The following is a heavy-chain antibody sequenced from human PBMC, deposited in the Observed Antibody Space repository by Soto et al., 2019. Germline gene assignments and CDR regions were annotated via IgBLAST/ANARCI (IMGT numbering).Heavy chain of an antibody. CDR2: INPSGGST. D-gene: IGHD3-3*01. CDR3: ARVWYYDFWSGYYTFDY. J-gene: IGHJ4*02. Sequence: GASVKVSCKASGYTLTSYYMHWVRQAPGQGLEWMGIINPSGGSTSYAQKFQGRVTMTRDTSTSTVYMELSSLRSEDTAVYYCARVWYYDFWSGYYTFDYGGQGTLVTVYS. V-gene: IGHV1-46*01. CDR1: GYTLTSYY.